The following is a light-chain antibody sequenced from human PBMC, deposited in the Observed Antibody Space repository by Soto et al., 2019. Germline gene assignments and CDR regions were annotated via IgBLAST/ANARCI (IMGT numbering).Light chain of an antibody. CDR1: QSVSSSY. CDR2: GAS. V-gene: IGKV3-20*01. Sequence: EIVLTQSPGTLSLSPGERATLSCRASQSVSSSYLAWYQQKPGQALRLLIYGASSRATGIPDRFSGSGSGTDFDLTISRLEPEDFAVYYCQHCGSPRTFGQGTKVEIK. J-gene: IGKJ1*01. CDR3: QHCGSPRT.